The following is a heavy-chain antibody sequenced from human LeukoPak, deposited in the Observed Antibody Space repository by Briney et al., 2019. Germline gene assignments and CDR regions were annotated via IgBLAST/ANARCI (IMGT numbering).Heavy chain of an antibody. CDR3: ARLGSDRRHWNDYDSSGYLLDY. CDR2: IIPIFGTA. CDR1: GGTFSSYA. V-gene: IGHV1-69*13. Sequence: SVKVSCKASGGTFSSYAISWVRQAPGQGLEWMGGIIPIFGTANYAQKFQGRVTITADESTSTAYMELSSLRSEDTAVYYCARLGSDRRHWNDYDSSGYLLDYWGQGTLVTVSS. J-gene: IGHJ4*02. D-gene: IGHD3-22*01.